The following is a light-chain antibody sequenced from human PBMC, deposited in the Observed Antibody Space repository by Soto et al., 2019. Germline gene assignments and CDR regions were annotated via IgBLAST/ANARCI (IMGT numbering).Light chain of an antibody. J-gene: IGKJ1*01. CDR2: GAS. CDR1: QSVTSN. Sequence: TQSPAILSVSPGERATLSCRASQSVTSNLAWYQQKPGQAPRLLIYGASTRATGVPARFSGSGSGTEFTLTISSLQSEDFAVYYCQQYNDWPLWTFGQGTKVDIK. V-gene: IGKV3-15*01. CDR3: QQYNDWPLWT.